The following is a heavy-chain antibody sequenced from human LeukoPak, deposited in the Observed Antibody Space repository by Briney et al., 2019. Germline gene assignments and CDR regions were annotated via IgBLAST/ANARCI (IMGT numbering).Heavy chain of an antibody. CDR2: INHSGST. Sequence: SETLSLICAVYGGSFSGYYWSWIRQPPGKGLEWIGEINHSGSTNYNPSLKSRVTISVDASKNQFSLKLSSVTAADTAVYYCATGNSWYLRYWGQGTLVTVSS. V-gene: IGHV4-34*01. J-gene: IGHJ4*02. D-gene: IGHD6-13*01. CDR1: GGSFSGYY. CDR3: ATGNSWYLRY.